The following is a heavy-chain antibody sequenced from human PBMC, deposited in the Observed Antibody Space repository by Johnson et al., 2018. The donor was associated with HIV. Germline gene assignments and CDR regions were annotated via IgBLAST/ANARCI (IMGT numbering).Heavy chain of an antibody. CDR2: IRSKANSYAT. V-gene: IGHV3-73*01. Sequence: VQVVESGGGVVQPGRSVRLSCAVSGLNFSDYGMHWVRQAPDKGLEWVGRIRSKANSYATAYAASVKGRFTISRDDSKNTAYLQMNSLKTEDTAVYYCTSGKSWLAVDAFDIWGQGTMVTVSS. J-gene: IGHJ3*02. CDR3: TSGKSWLAVDAFDI. D-gene: IGHD6-19*01. CDR1: GLNFSDYG.